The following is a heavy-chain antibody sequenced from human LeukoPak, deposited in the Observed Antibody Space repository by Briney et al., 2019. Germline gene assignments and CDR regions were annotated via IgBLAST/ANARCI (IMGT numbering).Heavy chain of an antibody. D-gene: IGHD3-10*01. CDR1: GFTFSSYA. V-gene: IGHV3-23*01. CDR3: AKGGLLWFGESDY. J-gene: IGHJ4*02. Sequence: GGSLRLPCAASGFTFSSYAMSWVRQAPGKGLEWVSAISGSGGSTYYADSVKGRFTISRDNSKNTLYLQMNSLRAEDTAVYYCAKGGLLWFGESDYWGQGTLVTVSS. CDR2: ISGSGGST.